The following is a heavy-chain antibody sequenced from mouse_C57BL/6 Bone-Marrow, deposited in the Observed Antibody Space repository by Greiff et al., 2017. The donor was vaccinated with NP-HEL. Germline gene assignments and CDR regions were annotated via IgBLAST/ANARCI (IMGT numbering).Heavy chain of an antibody. D-gene: IGHD2-3*01. CDR2: ISYDGSN. CDR1: GYSITSGYY. V-gene: IGHV3-6*01. CDR3: ARSIYDGYHAWFAY. J-gene: IGHJ3*01. Sequence: EVKLQESGPGLVKPSQSLSFTCSVTGYSITSGYYWNWIRQFPGNKLEWMGYISYDGSNNYNPSLKNRISITRDTSKNQFFLKLNSVTTEDTATYYCARSIYDGYHAWFAYWGQGTLVTVSA.